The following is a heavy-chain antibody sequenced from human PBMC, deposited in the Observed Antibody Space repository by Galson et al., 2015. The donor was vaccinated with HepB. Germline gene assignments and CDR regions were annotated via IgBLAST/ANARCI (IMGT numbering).Heavy chain of an antibody. Sequence: SLRLSCAASGFSFSTYGMAWVRQAPGTGLEWISSIRDNGQATHYADSVKGRFTISRDNSKDTVYLQMNSLRDEDTAVYYCASDCDGSGSFYNMLGYWGQGTMVTASS. V-gene: IGHV3-23*01. CDR3: ASDCDGSGSFYNMLGY. D-gene: IGHD3-10*01. J-gene: IGHJ4*02. CDR2: IRDNGQAT. CDR1: GFSFSTYG.